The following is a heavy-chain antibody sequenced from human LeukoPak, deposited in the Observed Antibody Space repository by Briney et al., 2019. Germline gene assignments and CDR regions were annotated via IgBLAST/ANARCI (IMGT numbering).Heavy chain of an antibody. J-gene: IGHJ4*02. D-gene: IGHD3-22*01. Sequence: AASARASCKASGYTFGDFYMHWVRHAPGQGLEWMRWFNPNTGGTRFAEKFQGSVTMSRDTSITTTYMELSGLRSDDAAVFYCARSFYYDSTRSANKYFDYWGQGTLVTVSS. CDR3: ARSFYYDSTRSANKYFDY. CDR2: FNPNTGGT. CDR1: GYTFGDFY. V-gene: IGHV1-2*02.